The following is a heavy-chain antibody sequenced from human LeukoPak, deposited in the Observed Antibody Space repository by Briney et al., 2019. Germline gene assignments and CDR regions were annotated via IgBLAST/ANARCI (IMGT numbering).Heavy chain of an antibody. CDR3: ARGTDTAMVTVDFDY. V-gene: IGHV4-39*07. CDR2: IYYSGST. J-gene: IGHJ4*02. CDR1: GGSISSSSYY. Sequence: SETLSLTCTVSGGSISSSSYYWGWIRQPPGKGLEWIGSIYYSGSTYYNPSLKSRVTISVDTSKNQFSLKLSSVTAADTAVYYCARGTDTAMVTVDFDYWGQGTLVTVSS. D-gene: IGHD5-18*01.